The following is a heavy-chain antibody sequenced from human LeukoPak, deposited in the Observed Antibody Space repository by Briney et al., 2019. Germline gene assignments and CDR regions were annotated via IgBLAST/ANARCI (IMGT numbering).Heavy chain of an antibody. D-gene: IGHD3-22*01. V-gene: IGHV3-21*01. J-gene: IGHJ4*02. CDR2: ISSSSYT. CDR1: GFTFSSYS. Sequence: GGSLRLSCAASGFTFSSYSMNWVRQAPGKGLEWVSSISSSSYTYYADSVKGRFTISRDNAKNSLYLQMNSLRAEDTAVYYCAKDMKYYYDSSGYFDYWGQGTLVTVSS. CDR3: AKDMKYYYDSSGYFDY.